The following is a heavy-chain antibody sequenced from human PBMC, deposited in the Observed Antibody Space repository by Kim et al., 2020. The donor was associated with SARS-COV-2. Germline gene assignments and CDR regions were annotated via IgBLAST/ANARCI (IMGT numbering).Heavy chain of an antibody. D-gene: IGHD2-15*01. CDR1: GFTFTTYW. J-gene: IGHJ4*02. CDR2: IKEDGSEK. Sequence: GGSLRLSCAASGFTFTTYWMTWVRQAPGKGLEWVANIKEDGSEKYYVDSVKGRFTISRDNAKNSLFLQMNSLRDQDTAIYYCARVRRGIRVGTVDYWGQGTLVTVSS. V-gene: IGHV3-7*03. CDR3: ARVRRGIRVGTVDY.